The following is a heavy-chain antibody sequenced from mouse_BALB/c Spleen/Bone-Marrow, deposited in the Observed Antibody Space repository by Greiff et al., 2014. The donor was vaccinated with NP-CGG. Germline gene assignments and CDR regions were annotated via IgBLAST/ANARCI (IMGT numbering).Heavy chain of an antibody. CDR3: TRSRAYFRDWFAY. CDR1: GHSFTGYN. D-gene: IGHD2-14*01. Sequence: VQLQQSGPELEKPGASVKISCKASGHSFTGYNMNWVKQCHGKSLEWIGNIDPYYGTTTFNQKFKDKATLTVDKSSSTAYMQLKSLTSEDSAVYYCTRSRAYFRDWFAYWGQGTLVTVSA. CDR2: IDPYYGTT. J-gene: IGHJ3*01. V-gene: IGHV1-39*01.